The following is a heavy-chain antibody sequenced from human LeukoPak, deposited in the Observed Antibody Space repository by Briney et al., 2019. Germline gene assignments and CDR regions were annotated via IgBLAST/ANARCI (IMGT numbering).Heavy chain of an antibody. Sequence: SETLSLTCAVYGGSFSGYYCSWIRQPPGKGLECIGEINHSGSTNYNPSLKSRVTISVDTSKNQFSLKLSSVTAADTAVYYCARHVHFDWLLTTNSMDVWGKGTTVTISS. V-gene: IGHV4-34*01. CDR2: INHSGST. CDR3: ARHVHFDWLLTTNSMDV. D-gene: IGHD3-9*01. J-gene: IGHJ6*03. CDR1: GGSFSGYY.